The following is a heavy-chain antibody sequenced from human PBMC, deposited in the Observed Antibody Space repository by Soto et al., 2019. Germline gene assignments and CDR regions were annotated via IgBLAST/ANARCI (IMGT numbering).Heavy chain of an antibody. J-gene: IGHJ6*02. Sequence: ASVKVSCKASGYTFTSYDINWVRQGTGQGLEWMGWMNPNSGNTGYAQKFQGRVTMTRNTSISTAYMELSSLRSEDTAVYYCARGAAYNWNDEPYYYGMDVWGQGTTVTVSS. V-gene: IGHV1-8*01. CDR1: GYTFTSYD. CDR2: MNPNSGNT. CDR3: ARGAAYNWNDEPYYYGMDV. D-gene: IGHD1-1*01.